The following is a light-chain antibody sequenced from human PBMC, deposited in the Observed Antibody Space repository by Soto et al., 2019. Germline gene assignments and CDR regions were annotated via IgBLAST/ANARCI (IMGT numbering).Light chain of an antibody. CDR1: SSDVGGYDY. CDR3: YSYAGSYTSV. Sequence: QSALTQPRSVSGSPGQSVTISCTGSSSDVGGYDYVSWYQQHPGKAPKLMIYAVIKRPSGVPDRFSGSKSDNTASLTISGLQAEDEAEYYCYSYAGSYTSVFGGGTKVTVL. J-gene: IGLJ2*01. V-gene: IGLV2-11*01. CDR2: AVI.